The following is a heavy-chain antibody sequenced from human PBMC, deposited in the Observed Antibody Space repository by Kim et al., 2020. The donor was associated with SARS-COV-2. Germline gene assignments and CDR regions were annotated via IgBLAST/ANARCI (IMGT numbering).Heavy chain of an antibody. Sequence: ASVKVSCKASGYTFTSYGISWVRQAPGQGLEWMGWISAYNGNTNYAQKLQGRVTMTTDTSTSTAYMELRSLRSDDTAVYYCARGPYYYGSGSSLSFDYWGQGTLVTVSS. CDR3: ARGPYYYGSGSSLSFDY. CDR1: GYTFTSYG. J-gene: IGHJ4*02. D-gene: IGHD3-10*01. CDR2: ISAYNGNT. V-gene: IGHV1-18*01.